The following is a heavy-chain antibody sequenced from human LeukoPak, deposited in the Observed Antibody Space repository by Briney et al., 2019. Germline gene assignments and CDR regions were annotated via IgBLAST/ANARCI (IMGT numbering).Heavy chain of an antibody. J-gene: IGHJ4*02. D-gene: IGHD3-22*01. Sequence: GGSLRLSCAASGFTFSSYSMNWVRQAPGKGLEWVSSISSSSSYIYYADPVKGRFTISRDNAKNSLYLQMNSLRAEDTAVYYCARDSQGDYYDSSGYSYWGQGTLVTVSS. V-gene: IGHV3-21*01. CDR3: ARDSQGDYYDSSGYSY. CDR1: GFTFSSYS. CDR2: ISSSSSYI.